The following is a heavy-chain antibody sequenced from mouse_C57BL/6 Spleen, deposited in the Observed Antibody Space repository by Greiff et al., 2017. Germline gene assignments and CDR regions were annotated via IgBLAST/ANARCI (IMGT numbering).Heavy chain of an antibody. CDR2: IYPGSGST. J-gene: IGHJ3*01. CDR3: ASLVGSSPWFAY. Sequence: VQLQQPGAELVKPGASVKMSCKASGYTFTSYWITWVKQRPGQGLEWIGDIYPGSGSTNYNEKFKSKATLTVDTSSSTAYMQLSSLTSEDSAVYYGASLVGSSPWFAYWGQGTLVTVSA. CDR1: GYTFTSYW. D-gene: IGHD1-1*01. V-gene: IGHV1-55*01.